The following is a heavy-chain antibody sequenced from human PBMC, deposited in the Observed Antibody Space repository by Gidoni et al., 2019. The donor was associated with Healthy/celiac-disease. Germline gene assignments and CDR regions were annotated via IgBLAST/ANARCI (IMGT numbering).Heavy chain of an antibody. J-gene: IGHJ6*03. CDR1: GGFFSGYY. Sequence: QVQLQQWGAGLFKPSETLSLTCAVYGGFFSGYYWSWIRQPPGKGLEWIGEINHSGSTNYNPSLKSRVTISVDTSKNQFSLKLSSVTAADTAVYYCARPLHYYYYYMDVWGKGTTVTVSS. CDR2: INHSGST. CDR3: ARPLHYYYYYMDV. V-gene: IGHV4-34*01.